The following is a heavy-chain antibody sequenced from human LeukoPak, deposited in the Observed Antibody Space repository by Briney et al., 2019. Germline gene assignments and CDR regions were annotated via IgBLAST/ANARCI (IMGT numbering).Heavy chain of an antibody. CDR1: GFTFSSYG. V-gene: IGHV3-30*03. Sequence: PGGSLRLSCAASGFTFSSYGMHWVRQAPGKGLEWVAVISYDGSNKYYADSVKGRFTISRDNSKNTLYLQMNSLRAEDTAVYYCARTYSSGWYGGAVLDYFDYWGQGTLVTVSS. J-gene: IGHJ4*02. CDR3: ARTYSSGWYGGAVLDYFDY. CDR2: ISYDGSNK. D-gene: IGHD6-19*01.